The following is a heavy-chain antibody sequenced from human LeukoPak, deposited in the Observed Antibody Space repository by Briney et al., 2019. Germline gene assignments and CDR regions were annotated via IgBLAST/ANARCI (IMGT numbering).Heavy chain of an antibody. CDR1: GFTFSSYA. D-gene: IGHD6-19*01. CDR2: ISGSGGST. CDR3: AKDLSGIAVGRGLLYFDY. J-gene: IGHJ4*02. Sequence: GGSLRLSCAASGFTFSSYAMSWVRQAPGKGLEWVSGISGSGGSTNYADSVKGRFTISRDNSKNTPYLQMNSLRAEDTAVFYCAKDLSGIAVGRGLLYFDYWGQGTLVTVSS. V-gene: IGHV3-23*01.